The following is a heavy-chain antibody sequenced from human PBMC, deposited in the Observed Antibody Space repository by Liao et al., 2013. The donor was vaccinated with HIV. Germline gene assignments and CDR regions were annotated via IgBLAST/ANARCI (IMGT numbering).Heavy chain of an antibody. D-gene: IGHD3-3*01. CDR3: ARGLGSYYDFWSGYHPHYMDV. CDR1: GGSLSNYY. CDR2: IYYSGST. V-gene: IGHV4-59*01. Sequence: QVQLQESGPGLVKPSETLSLTCTVSGGSLSNYYWSWIRQPPGKGLEWIGYIYYSGSTNYNPSLKSRVTISIDTSKNQFSLKLSSVSAADTAVYYCARGLGSYYDFWSGYHPHYMDVWGKGTTVTVSS. J-gene: IGHJ6*03.